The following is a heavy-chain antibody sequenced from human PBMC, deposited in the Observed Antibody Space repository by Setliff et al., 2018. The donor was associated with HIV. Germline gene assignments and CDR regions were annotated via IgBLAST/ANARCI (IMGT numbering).Heavy chain of an antibody. CDR3: ARGPTTVTNYYYYYMDV. D-gene: IGHD4-17*01. Sequence: GGPLRLSCEASGFSFDDYCMNWVRQAPGKGLEWVSYISSKRTSIYYADSVKGRFTISRDNDNNSLYLQMSGLSAEDTAVYYCARGPTTVTNYYYYYMDVWGKGTTVTVSS. CDR2: ISSKRTSI. CDR1: GFSFDDYC. J-gene: IGHJ6*03. V-gene: IGHV3-48*01.